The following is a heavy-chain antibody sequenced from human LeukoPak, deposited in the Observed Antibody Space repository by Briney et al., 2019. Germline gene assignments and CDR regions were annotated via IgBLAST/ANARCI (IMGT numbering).Heavy chain of an antibody. J-gene: IGHJ4*02. CDR3: ATDPTTAGTTRFDY. Sequence: AASVKVSCKPSGYTFTGLGLYIHWVRQAPGPGLEWMGWINPRSGVTNYAQKFQGRVTMTRDTSISTAYMELSRLTSDDTAVYYCATDPTTAGTTRFDYWGQGTLVTVSS. CDR2: INPRSGVT. D-gene: IGHD1-1*01. V-gene: IGHV1-2*02. CDR1: GYTFTGLGLY.